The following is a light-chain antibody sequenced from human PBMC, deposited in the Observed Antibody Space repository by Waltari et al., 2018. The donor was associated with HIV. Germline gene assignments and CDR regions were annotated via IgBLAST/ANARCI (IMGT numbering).Light chain of an antibody. V-gene: IGKV3-15*01. CDR1: QELNSN. J-gene: IGKJ1*01. CDR3: QQYNIWPRT. Sequence: EIVMTQYPATLSVSPGERATLSCRASQELNSNLAWYQQKPGQGPSLLIYGGSTRATGVAARFSGSGSGTEFTLTISSLQSADFAVYYCQQYNIWPRTFGQGTRVEIK. CDR2: GGS.